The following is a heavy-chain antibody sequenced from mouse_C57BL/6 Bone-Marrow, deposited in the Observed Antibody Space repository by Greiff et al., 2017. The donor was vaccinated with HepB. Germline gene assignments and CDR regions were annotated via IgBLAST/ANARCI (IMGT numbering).Heavy chain of an antibody. CDR3: ARVCYYGSSFDY. D-gene: IGHD1-1*01. V-gene: IGHV5-4*03. J-gene: IGHJ2*01. CDR2: ISDGGSYT. CDR1: GFTFSSYA. Sequence: EVNVVESGGGLVKPGGSLKLSCAASGFTFSSYAMSWVRQTPEKRLEWVATISDGGSYTYYPDNVKGRFTISRDNAKNNLYLQMSHLKSEDTAMYYCARVCYYGSSFDYWGQGTTLTVSS.